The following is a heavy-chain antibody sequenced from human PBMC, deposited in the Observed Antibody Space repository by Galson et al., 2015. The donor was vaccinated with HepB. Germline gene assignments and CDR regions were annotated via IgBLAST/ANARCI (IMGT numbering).Heavy chain of an antibody. CDR3: HRTGGAAVS. CDR1: GDSVSSNSAA. Sequence: CAISGDSVSSNSAAWNWIRQSPSRGLEWLGRTHYRSKWYNDYAVSVKRRITINPDTSKNQFSLQLSSVTPEDTAVYYCHRTGGAAVSWGQGTLVTVSS. J-gene: IGHJ5*02. D-gene: IGHD1-26*01. V-gene: IGHV6-1*01. CDR2: THYRSKWYN.